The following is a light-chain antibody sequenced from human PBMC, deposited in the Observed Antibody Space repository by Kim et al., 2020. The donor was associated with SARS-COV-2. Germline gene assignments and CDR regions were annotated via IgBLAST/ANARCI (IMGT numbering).Light chain of an antibody. CDR3: QAWDNNAAV. V-gene: IGLV3-1*01. CDR1: RLGKKY. J-gene: IGLJ2*01. Sequence: VSPGQTASVTCSGERLGKKYTCWYQKKAGQSPVLVIYKDSKRPSGIPDRFSGSISGNTATLTINGAQTMDEADYFCQAWDNNAAVFGGGTRLTVL. CDR2: KDS.